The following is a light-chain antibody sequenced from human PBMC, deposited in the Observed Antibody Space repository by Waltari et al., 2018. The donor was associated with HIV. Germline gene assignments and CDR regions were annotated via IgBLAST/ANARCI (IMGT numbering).Light chain of an antibody. CDR2: EVS. Sequence: QSALTQPASVSGSPGQSITIPCTGSTSHFGLYNFISWYQQHPGGVPKVIISEVSSRPSGVSSRFSGSKSGNTASLTISWLQTEDEADYYCTSFTSNYTVMFGGGTKVTVL. CDR3: TSFTSNYTVM. J-gene: IGLJ3*02. V-gene: IGLV2-14*01. CDR1: TSHFGLYNF.